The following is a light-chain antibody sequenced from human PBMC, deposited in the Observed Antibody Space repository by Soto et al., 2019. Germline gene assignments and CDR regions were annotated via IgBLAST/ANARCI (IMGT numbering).Light chain of an antibody. CDR1: QSVSSN. V-gene: IGKV3-15*01. J-gene: IGKJ5*01. Sequence: ENVMKQSPATLSVSPGERATLSCRASQSVSSNLAWYQQKPGQAPRLLIYGASSRATDIPGRFSGSGSGTEFTLTISSLQSEDFAVYYCQQYDNWPITFGQGTRLEIK. CDR2: GAS. CDR3: QQYDNWPIT.